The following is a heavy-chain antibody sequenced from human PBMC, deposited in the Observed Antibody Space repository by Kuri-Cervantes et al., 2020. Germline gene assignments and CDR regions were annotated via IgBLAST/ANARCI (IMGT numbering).Heavy chain of an antibody. J-gene: IGHJ2*01. Sequence: ASVKVSCKASGYTFTSYGTSWVRQAPGQGLEWMGWISAYNGNTNYAQKLQGRVTMTTDTSTSTAYMELRSLRSDDTAVYYCARAVVVTATTYWYCDLWCRGTLVTVSS. V-gene: IGHV1-18*01. D-gene: IGHD2-21*02. CDR1: GYTFTSYG. CDR3: ARAVVVTATTYWYCDL. CDR2: ISAYNGNT.